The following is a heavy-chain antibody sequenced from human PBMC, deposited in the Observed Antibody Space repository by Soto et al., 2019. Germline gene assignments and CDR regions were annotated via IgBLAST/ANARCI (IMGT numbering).Heavy chain of an antibody. CDR3: AKSGSFFRPSLGYFDY. CDR1: GVTFNRQD. D-gene: IGHD1-26*01. J-gene: IGHJ4*02. Sequence: GASVKVSCKASGVTFNRQDMRWVRQAPGQGLEWMGGIIPMFGTPHYAEKFQDRVTITADESTGTAYMELSRLSSDDTAVYYCAKSGSFFRPSLGYFDYWGQGTLVTVSS. V-gene: IGHV1-69*13. CDR2: IIPMFGTP.